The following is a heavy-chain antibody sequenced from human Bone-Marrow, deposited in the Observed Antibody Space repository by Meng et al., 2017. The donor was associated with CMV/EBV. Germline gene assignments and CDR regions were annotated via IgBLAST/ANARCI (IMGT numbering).Heavy chain of an antibody. Sequence: GESLKISCAASGFTFSDYYMSWIRQAPGKGLEWVSYISSSGSTIYYADSVKGRFTISRDNAKNSLYLQMNSLRAEDTAVYYCAKDTAVSPSWGQGTLVTVYS. CDR3: AKDTAVSPS. V-gene: IGHV3-11*04. CDR1: GFTFSDYY. D-gene: IGHD5-18*01. CDR2: ISSSGSTI. J-gene: IGHJ4*02.